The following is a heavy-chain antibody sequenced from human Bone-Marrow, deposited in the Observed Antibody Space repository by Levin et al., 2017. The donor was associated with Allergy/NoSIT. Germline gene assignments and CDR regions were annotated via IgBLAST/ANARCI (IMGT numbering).Heavy chain of an antibody. Sequence: SQTLSLTCTVSGGSFNNYYWSWIRQPPGKGLEWIGDVFYSGHQVQNSGSTNYIPSLKSRVTISVDTSKNQFSLNLTTVTAAVTAVYYCAREVVTISGRYLDYWGQGALVTVSS. CDR3: AREVVTISGRYLDY. CDR1: GGSFNNYY. V-gene: IGHV4-59*01. D-gene: IGHD3-3*01. J-gene: IGHJ4*02. CDR2: VFYSGHQVQNSGST.